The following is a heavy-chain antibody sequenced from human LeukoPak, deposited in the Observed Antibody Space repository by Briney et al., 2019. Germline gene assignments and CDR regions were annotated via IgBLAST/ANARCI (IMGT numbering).Heavy chain of an antibody. V-gene: IGHV1-2*02. CDR1: GSTFTGYN. Sequence: GASVKVSCKASGSTFTGYNMHWVRPAPGQGLEWMGWINPNSGGTNYAQKFQGRVTMTRDTSISTAYMELSRLRSDDTAVYYCARDIYFVDAYYVDYWGQGTLVTVSS. CDR2: INPNSGGT. D-gene: IGHD3-9*01. J-gene: IGHJ4*02. CDR3: ARDIYFVDAYYVDY.